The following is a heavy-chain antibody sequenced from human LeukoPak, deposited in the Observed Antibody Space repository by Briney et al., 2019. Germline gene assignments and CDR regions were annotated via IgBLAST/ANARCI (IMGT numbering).Heavy chain of an antibody. Sequence: PSETLSLTCAVYGGSFSGYYWSWIRQPPGKGLEWIGEINHSGSTNYNPSLKSRVTISVDTSKNQFSLKLSSVTAADTAVYYCARVRTRRRYFDWLLSPNWLDPWGQGTLVTVSS. CDR3: ARVRTRRRYFDWLLSPNWLDP. D-gene: IGHD3-9*01. CDR2: INHSGST. J-gene: IGHJ5*02. CDR1: GGSFSGYY. V-gene: IGHV4-34*01.